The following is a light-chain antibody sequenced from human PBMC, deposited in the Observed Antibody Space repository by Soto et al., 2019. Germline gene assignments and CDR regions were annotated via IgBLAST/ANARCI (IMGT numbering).Light chain of an antibody. CDR3: QQCDSTPRT. V-gene: IGKV3-20*01. CDR2: GAS. Sequence: EIVLTQSPGTLSLSPGERATLSCRASQSVGNNYLAWYQQKPGQAPRLLIYGASSRATGIPDRFSGSGSGTDFTLTISRLEPEDFAVYYCQQCDSTPRTFGRGTKVEIK. CDR1: QSVGNNY. J-gene: IGKJ1*01.